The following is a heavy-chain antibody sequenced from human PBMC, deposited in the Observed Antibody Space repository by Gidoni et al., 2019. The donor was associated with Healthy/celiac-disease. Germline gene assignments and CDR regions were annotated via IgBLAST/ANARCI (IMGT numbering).Heavy chain of an antibody. CDR1: GFTFTSSA. J-gene: IGHJ6*03. Sequence: QLQLVQSGPEVKKPGTSVKVSCKASGFTFTSSAVQWLRQARGQRLEWIGWIVVGSGNTNYEQKFQERVTITRDMSTSTAYMELSSLRSEDTAVYYCAAVPPFSLAAAGTGSYYYYMDVWGKGTTVTVSS. V-gene: IGHV1-58*01. D-gene: IGHD6-13*01. CDR2: IVVGSGNT. CDR3: AAVPPFSLAAAGTGSYYYYMDV.